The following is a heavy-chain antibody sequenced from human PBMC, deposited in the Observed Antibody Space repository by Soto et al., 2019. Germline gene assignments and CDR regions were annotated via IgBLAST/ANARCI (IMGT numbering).Heavy chain of an antibody. Sequence: QVQLQESGPGLVKPSETLSLTCTVSGGSISSYYWSWIRQPPGKGLEWIGYIYYSGSTNYNPSLKRRVTISVDTTNNLFSLQLSSVTAADTAVYYGARGYGGNLDYWGQGTLVTVSS. CDR3: ARGYGGNLDY. CDR2: IYYSGST. J-gene: IGHJ4*02. V-gene: IGHV4-59*01. D-gene: IGHD4-17*01. CDR1: GGSISSYY.